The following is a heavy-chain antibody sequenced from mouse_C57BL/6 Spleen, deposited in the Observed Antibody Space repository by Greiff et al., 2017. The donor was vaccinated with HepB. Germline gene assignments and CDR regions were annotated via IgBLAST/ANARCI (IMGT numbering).Heavy chain of an antibody. CDR2: IDPENGDT. Sequence: EVQLVESGAELVRPGASVKLSCTASGFNIKDDYMHWVKQRPEQGLEWIGWIDPENGDTEYASKFQGKATITADTSSNTAYLQLSSLTSEDTAVYYCTTKADADDPYYFDYWGQGTTLTVSS. J-gene: IGHJ2*01. D-gene: IGHD2-12*01. CDR1: GFNIKDDY. CDR3: TTKADADDPYYFDY. V-gene: IGHV14-4*01.